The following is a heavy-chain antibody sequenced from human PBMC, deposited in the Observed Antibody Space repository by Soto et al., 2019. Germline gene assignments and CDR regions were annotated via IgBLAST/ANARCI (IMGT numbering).Heavy chain of an antibody. CDR2: VNPNSGNT. Sequence: VQLLQSGAEVKKPGASVKVSCKTSGFTFTSYDINWVRQATGQGLEWMGWVNPNSGNTDYAQKLQGRVTMTRNTSITTAYMELSSLRSADTAVYYCARVPFVNFGDSVPFDYWGQGTLVTVSS. V-gene: IGHV1-8*01. J-gene: IGHJ4*02. CDR1: GFTFTSYD. D-gene: IGHD4-17*01. CDR3: ARVPFVNFGDSVPFDY.